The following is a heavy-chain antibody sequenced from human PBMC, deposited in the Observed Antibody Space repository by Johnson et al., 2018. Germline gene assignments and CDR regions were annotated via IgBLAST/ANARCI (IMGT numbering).Heavy chain of an antibody. CDR2: ISYDGSNK. D-gene: IGHD3-10*01. V-gene: IGHV3-30*18. J-gene: IGHJ6*02. Sequence: VQLVETGGGVVQPGRSLRLSCAASGFTFSSYGMHWVRQAPGKGLEWVAVISYDGSNKYYADSVKGRFTISRDNSKNTLYLQINSLRAEDTAVYYCAKRIFWGSGSSDGMDVWGQGTTVTVSS. CDR1: GFTFSSYG. CDR3: AKRIFWGSGSSDGMDV.